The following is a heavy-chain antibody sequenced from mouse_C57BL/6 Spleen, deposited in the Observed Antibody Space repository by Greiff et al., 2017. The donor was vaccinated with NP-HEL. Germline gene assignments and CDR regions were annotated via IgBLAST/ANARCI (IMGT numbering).Heavy chain of an antibody. CDR3: ASGFITTVVDYFDY. V-gene: IGHV1-82*01. CDR1: GYAFSSSW. Sequence: QVQLQQSGPELVKPGASVKISCKASGYAFSSSWMNWVKQRPGKGLEWIGRIYPGDGDTNYNGKFKGKATLTADKSSSTAYMQLSSLTSEDSAVYFCASGFITTVVDYFDYWGQGTTLTVSS. J-gene: IGHJ2*01. CDR2: IYPGDGDT. D-gene: IGHD1-1*01.